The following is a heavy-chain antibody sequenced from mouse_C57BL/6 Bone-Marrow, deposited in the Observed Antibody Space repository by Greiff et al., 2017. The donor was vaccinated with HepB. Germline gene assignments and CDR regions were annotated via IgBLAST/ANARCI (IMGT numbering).Heavy chain of an antibody. J-gene: IGHJ4*01. D-gene: IGHD2-4*01. CDR3: ARIYYDYPLYAMDY. CDR1: GFTFSDYG. V-gene: IGHV5-17*01. Sequence: EVKLVESGGGLVKPGGSLKLSCAASGFTFSDYGMHWVRQAPEKGLEWVAYISSGSSTIYYADTVKGRFTISRDNAKNTVFLQMTSLRSEDTAMYYCARIYYDYPLYAMDYWGQGTSVTVSS. CDR2: ISSGSSTI.